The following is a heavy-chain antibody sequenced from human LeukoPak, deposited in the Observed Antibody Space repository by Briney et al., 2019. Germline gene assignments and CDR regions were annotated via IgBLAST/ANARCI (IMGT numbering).Heavy chain of an antibody. CDR2: ISSISSAM. V-gene: IGHV3-48*01. J-gene: IGHJ4*02. D-gene: IGHD5-12*01. CDR3: AQSEIDYRYRCDN. CDR1: GLTFSKYN. Sequence: PGGSLRLSCAASGLTFSKYNMNWVRQSPGKGLEWVAYISSISSAMYYADSVKGRCTISRDNDKNSMYLQENSLRGGDTAVYYCAQSEIDYRYRCDNWGQGTLVTVSS.